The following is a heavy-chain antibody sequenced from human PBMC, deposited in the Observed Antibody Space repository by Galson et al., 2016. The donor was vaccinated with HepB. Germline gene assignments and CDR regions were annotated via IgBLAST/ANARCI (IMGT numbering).Heavy chain of an antibody. CDR2: LYFGANT. D-gene: IGHD6-19*01. CDR3: ASKGKEWLVHGYCDY. CDR1: GGSINSSSFY. J-gene: IGHJ4*01. V-gene: IGHV4-39*01. Sequence: SETLSLTCSVSGGSINSSSFYWGWIRQSPGRGLEWIGTLYFGANTYYNPSLKSRVTISVDTPNNQFSLKLTSVTAEVTAIYYCASKGKEWLVHGYCDYWGQGTLATVSS.